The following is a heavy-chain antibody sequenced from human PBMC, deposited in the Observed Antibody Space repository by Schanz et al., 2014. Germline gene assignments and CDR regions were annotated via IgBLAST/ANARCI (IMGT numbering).Heavy chain of an antibody. CDR1: GGTFVTFF. J-gene: IGHJ4*02. Sequence: QVHLVQSGAEVKEPGSSVKVSCKPSGGTFVTFFFTWVRQAPGQGPQWMGRISPLLGVANYAQEFQGRLTITADTFTSTDYMELSSLRSEDTAVYYCATCSGGTCHAKPVLDNWGQGTLVTVSS. CDR2: ISPLLGVA. D-gene: IGHD2-15*01. V-gene: IGHV1-69*04. CDR3: ATCSGGTCHAKPVLDN.